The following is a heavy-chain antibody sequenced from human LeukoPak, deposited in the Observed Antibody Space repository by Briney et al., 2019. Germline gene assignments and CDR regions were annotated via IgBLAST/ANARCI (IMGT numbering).Heavy chain of an antibody. J-gene: IGHJ6*03. Sequence: ASLKVSCKASGYTFTGYFIHWVRQAPGQGLEWMGWINPNSGDANYAQKFQGRVTMTRETSISTAYMELSSLRSEDTAGYYGARGASITRVRGGQWYYYMDVWGKGTTVTISS. V-gene: IGHV1-2*02. CDR1: GYTFTGYF. D-gene: IGHD3-10*01. CDR3: ARGASITRVRGGQWYYYMDV. CDR2: INPNSGDA.